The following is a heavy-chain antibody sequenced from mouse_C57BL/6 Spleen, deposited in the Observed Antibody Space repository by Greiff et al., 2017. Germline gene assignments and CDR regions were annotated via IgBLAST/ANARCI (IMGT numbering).Heavy chain of an antibody. Sequence: EVKLVESGGGLVKPGGSLKLSCAASGFTFSDYGMHWVRQAPEKGLEWVAYISSGSSTIYYADTVKGRFTISRDNAKNTQFLQMTSLRSEDTAMYDCGRRFDGSSPDWYFDGWGRGTTVTVSS. D-gene: IGHD1-1*01. CDR2: ISSGSSTI. J-gene: IGHJ1*03. CDR3: GRRFDGSSPDWYFDG. CDR1: GFTFSDYG. V-gene: IGHV5-17*01.